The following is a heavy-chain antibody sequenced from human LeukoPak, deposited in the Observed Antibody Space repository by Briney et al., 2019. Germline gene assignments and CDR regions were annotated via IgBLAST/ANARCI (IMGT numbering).Heavy chain of an antibody. V-gene: IGHV3-20*04. D-gene: IGHD6-6*01. CDR2: IKWNGGST. J-gene: IGHJ4*02. CDR3: ARANGYSSSPGYFDY. CDR1: GFTFDDYG. Sequence: GGSLRLSCAASGFTFDDYGMSWVRQAPGKGLEWVSGIKWNGGSTGYADSVKGRFTISRDNAKNSLYLQMNSLRAEDTALYYCARANGYSSSPGYFDYWGQGTLVTVSS.